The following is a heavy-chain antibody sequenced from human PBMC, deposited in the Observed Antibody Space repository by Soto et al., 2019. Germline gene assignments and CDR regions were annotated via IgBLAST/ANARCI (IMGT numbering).Heavy chain of an antibody. D-gene: IGHD4-4*01. CDR2: ISYDGSNK. CDR1: GFTFSSYA. V-gene: IGHV3-30-3*01. J-gene: IGHJ4*02. Sequence: GGSLRLSCAASGFTFSSYAMHWVRQAPGKGLEWVAVISYDGSNKYYADSVKGRFTISRDNSKNTLYLQMNSLRAEDTAVYYCASPYSNYLSDSYFDYWGQGTLVTVSS. CDR3: ASPYSNYLSDSYFDY.